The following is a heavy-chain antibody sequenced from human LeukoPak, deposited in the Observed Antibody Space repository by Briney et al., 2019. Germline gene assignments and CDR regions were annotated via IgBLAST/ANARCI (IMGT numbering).Heavy chain of an antibody. CDR2: MSDSGSLT. D-gene: IGHD3-9*01. Sequence: GGSLRLSCEASGFTISRYEMSWVRQAPGKGLAWVSYMSDSGSLTYYADSVKGRLTTSRDNAKNSLYLQMNSLRGGDTAVYYCARAGYDILTGTLHAFDMWGQGTMVTVSS. CDR1: GFTISRYE. V-gene: IGHV3-48*03. CDR3: ARAGYDILTGTLHAFDM. J-gene: IGHJ3*02.